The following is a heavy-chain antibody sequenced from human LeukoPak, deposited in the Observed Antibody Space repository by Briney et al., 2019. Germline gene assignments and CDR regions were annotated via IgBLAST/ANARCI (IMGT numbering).Heavy chain of an antibody. V-gene: IGHV1-18*01. D-gene: IGHD6-19*01. CDR3: ARNSHGYSSGWLQFNFDY. J-gene: IGHJ4*02. CDR1: GYTFTSYG. Sequence: ASVKVSCKASGYTFTSYGITWVRQAPGQGLEWMGWINTYKGNTNYAQNLQGRVTMTTDTSTGTAYMELRSLRSDDTAVYYCARNSHGYSSGWLQFNFDYWGQGTLVTASS. CDR2: INTYKGNT.